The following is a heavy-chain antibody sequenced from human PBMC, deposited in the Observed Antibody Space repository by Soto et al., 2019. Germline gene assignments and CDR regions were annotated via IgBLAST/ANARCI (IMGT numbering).Heavy chain of an antibody. Sequence: QMQLVQSGPEVKKPGTSVKVSCKASGFTFTRSAVQWVRQARGQRLEWIGWIVVGSGNTNYAQKFQERVTITRDMSTSTAYMELSSLRSEDTAVYYCAAVGGGNSGNAFDIWGQGTMVTVSS. CDR2: IVVGSGNT. J-gene: IGHJ3*02. CDR1: GFTFTRSA. D-gene: IGHD2-21*02. CDR3: AAVGGGNSGNAFDI. V-gene: IGHV1-58*01.